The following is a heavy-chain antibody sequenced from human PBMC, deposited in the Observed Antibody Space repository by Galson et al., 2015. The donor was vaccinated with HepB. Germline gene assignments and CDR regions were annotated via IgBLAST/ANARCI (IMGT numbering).Heavy chain of an antibody. Sequence: SLRLSCAASGFTFSNAWMNWVRQAPGKGLEWVGRIKSKTDGGTTDYAAPVKGRFTISRDDSKNTLYLQMNSLKTEDTAVYYCTTEEYCSSTSCYLAGAPGIDIWGQGTMVTVSS. V-gene: IGHV3-15*07. CDR3: TTEEYCSSTSCYLAGAPGIDI. CDR1: GFTFSNAW. D-gene: IGHD2-2*01. J-gene: IGHJ3*02. CDR2: IKSKTDGGTT.